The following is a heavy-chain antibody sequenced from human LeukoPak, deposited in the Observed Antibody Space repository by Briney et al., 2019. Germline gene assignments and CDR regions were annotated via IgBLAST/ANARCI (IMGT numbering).Heavy chain of an antibody. CDR1: GFTLGSSS. J-gene: IGHJ4*02. V-gene: IGHV3-23*01. CDR3: AKGSGWYV. Sequence: GGSLRLSCAASGFTLGSSSMSWVRQAPGKGLEWVSVISGSGGSTDYADSVKGRFTISRDNSKNTLYLQINSLRAEDTAVYYCAKGSGWYVWGQGTLVTVSS. CDR2: ISGSGGST. D-gene: IGHD6-19*01.